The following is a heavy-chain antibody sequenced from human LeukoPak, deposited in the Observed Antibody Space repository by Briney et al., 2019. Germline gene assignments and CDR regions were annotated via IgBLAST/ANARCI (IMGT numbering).Heavy chain of an antibody. CDR2: IANDGKDK. CDR3: AKDQQVGAAAYYFDS. V-gene: IGHV3-30*18. CDR1: GFTFSRYG. D-gene: IGHD6-13*01. Sequence: SGGSLRLSCAASGFTFSRYGLHWVRQAPGKGLEWVAVIANDGKDKKYADSVKGRLTISRDNSESTLYLQMNSLRAEDTAVYYCAKDQQVGAAAYYFDSWGQGTLVTVSS. J-gene: IGHJ4*02.